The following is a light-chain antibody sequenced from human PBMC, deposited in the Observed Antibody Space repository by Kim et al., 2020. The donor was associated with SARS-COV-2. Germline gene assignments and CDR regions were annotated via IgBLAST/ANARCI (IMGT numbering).Light chain of an antibody. Sequence: RATLHCKSSQTVLYNSNNKNYLAWYQQKPGQAPKLLIYWASIRESGVSDRFSGSGYETDFTLTISSLQAEDVAVYYCQQYYSTPPSFGQGTKLEI. CDR2: WAS. V-gene: IGKV4-1*01. J-gene: IGKJ2*03. CDR1: QTVLYNSNNKNY. CDR3: QQYYSTPPS.